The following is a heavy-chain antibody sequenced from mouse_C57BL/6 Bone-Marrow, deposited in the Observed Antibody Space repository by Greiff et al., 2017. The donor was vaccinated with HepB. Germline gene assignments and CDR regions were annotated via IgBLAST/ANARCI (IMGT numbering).Heavy chain of an antibody. CDR3: TADPTY. Sequence: EVKVEVSGGGLVQPGGSMKLSCVASGFTFSNYWMNWVRQSPEKGLEWVAQIRLKSDNYATHYAESVKGRFTISRDDSKSSVYLQMSNLRAEDTGIYYCTADPTYWGQGTLVTVSA. CDR1: GFTFSNYW. V-gene: IGHV6-3*01. J-gene: IGHJ3*01. CDR2: IRLKSDNYAT.